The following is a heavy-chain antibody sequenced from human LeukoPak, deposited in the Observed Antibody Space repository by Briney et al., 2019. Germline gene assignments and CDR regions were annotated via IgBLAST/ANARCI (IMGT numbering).Heavy chain of an antibody. CDR2: IYPGDSDT. CDR3: ARQTYGSGSYDWFDP. Sequence: GESLKISCKGSGYSFTSYWIGWVRQMPGKGLEWKGIIYPGDSDTRYSPSFQGQVTISADKSISTAYLQWSSLKASDTAMYYCARQTYGSGSYDWFDPWGQGTLVTVSS. V-gene: IGHV5-51*01. J-gene: IGHJ5*02. D-gene: IGHD3-10*01. CDR1: GYSFTSYW.